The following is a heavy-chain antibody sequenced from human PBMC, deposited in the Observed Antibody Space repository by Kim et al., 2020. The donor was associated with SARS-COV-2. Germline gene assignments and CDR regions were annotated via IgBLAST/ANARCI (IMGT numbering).Heavy chain of an antibody. V-gene: IGHV3-15*01. D-gene: IGHD6-19*01. Sequence: APVKGRLTISRDDSKNTLYLQMNSLKTEATAVYYCTTDTIAVAESLGMDVWGQGTTVTVSS. J-gene: IGHJ6*02. CDR3: TTDTIAVAESLGMDV.